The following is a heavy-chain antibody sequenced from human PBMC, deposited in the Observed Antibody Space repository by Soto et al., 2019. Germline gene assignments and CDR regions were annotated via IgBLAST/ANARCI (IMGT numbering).Heavy chain of an antibody. J-gene: IGHJ4*02. Sequence: GGSLRLSCAASGFTFSSYGMHWVRQAPGKGLEWVSIIYSDGTTSYADSVKGRFTISRDNFKNTLHLQMNSLRAEDTAVYYCAILSNWGQGTLVTVSS. CDR3: AILSN. D-gene: IGHD6-6*01. V-gene: IGHV3-NL1*01. CDR2: IYSDGTT. CDR1: GFTFSSYG.